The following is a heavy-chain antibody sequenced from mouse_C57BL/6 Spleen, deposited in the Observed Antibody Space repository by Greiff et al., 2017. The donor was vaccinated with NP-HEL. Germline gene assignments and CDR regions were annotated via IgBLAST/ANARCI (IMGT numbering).Heavy chain of an antibody. J-gene: IGHJ4*01. CDR1: GFTFSDYY. Sequence: DVQLVESGGGLVQPGGSLKLSCAASGFTFSDYYMYWVRQTPEKRLEWVAYISNGGGSTYYPDTVKGRFTISRDNAKNTLYLQMSRLKSEDTAMYYCARGLPLMDYWGQGTSVTVSS. CDR3: ARGLPLMDY. V-gene: IGHV5-12*01. D-gene: IGHD2-4*01. CDR2: ISNGGGST.